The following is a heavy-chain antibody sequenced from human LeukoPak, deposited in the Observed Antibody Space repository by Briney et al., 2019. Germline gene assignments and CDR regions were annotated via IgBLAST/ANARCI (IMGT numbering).Heavy chain of an antibody. CDR2: LDPEDGET. CDR3: ATHDSQVVEMATTYDQYFQH. V-gene: IGHV1-24*01. D-gene: IGHD5-24*01. J-gene: IGHJ1*01. CDR1: GYTLTELS. Sequence: ASVKVSCKVSGYTLTELSMHWVRQAPGKGLEWMGGLDPEDGETIYAQKFQGRVTMTEDTSTDTAYMELSSLRSEDTAVYYCATHDSQVVEMATTYDQYFQHWGQGTLVTVPS.